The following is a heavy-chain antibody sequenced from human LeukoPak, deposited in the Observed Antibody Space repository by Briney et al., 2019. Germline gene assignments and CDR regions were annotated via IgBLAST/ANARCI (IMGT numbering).Heavy chain of an antibody. J-gene: IGHJ4*02. CDR3: ARQTALVGYASGLGLNY. CDR2: IYGSGST. Sequence: SETLSLTCTVSGASISSWYWSWIRQSPGKGLEWIGDIYGSGSTNYNPSLKSRVSMSTDTSKNQFSLKLNSVTAADTAVYYCARQTALVGYASGLGLNYWGQGILVTVSS. V-gene: IGHV4-59*01. D-gene: IGHD2-2*01. CDR1: GASISSWY.